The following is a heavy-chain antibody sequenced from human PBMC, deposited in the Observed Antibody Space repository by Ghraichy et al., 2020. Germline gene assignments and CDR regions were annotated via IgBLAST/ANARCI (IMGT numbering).Heavy chain of an antibody. CDR1: GFTFSKYG. CDR2: VSYGGSSK. V-gene: IGHV3-30*03. J-gene: IGHJ6*02. D-gene: IGHD4-17*01. CDR3: ATELRVYGMDV. Sequence: WGSLRLSCAASGFTFSKYGMHWVRQAPGQGLEWVAVVSYGGSSKHYADSGRFTISRANSKHTLFLQMNFLRPEDTAVYYCATELRVYGMDVWGQGTTVTVS.